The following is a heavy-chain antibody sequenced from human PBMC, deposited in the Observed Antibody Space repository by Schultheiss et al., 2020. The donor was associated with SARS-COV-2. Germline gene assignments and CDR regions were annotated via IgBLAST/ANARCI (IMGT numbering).Heavy chain of an antibody. Sequence: GGSLRLSCAVSGFTFSSYAMHWVRQAPGKGLEWVSYISSSGSTIYYADSVKGRFTISRDNSKNTLYLQMNSLRAEDTAVYYCAKDHQQPAYYYYYGMDVWGQGTTVTVSS. D-gene: IGHD6-13*01. CDR1: GFTFSSYA. J-gene: IGHJ6*02. V-gene: IGHV3-23*01. CDR3: AKDHQQPAYYYYYGMDV. CDR2: ISSSGSTI.